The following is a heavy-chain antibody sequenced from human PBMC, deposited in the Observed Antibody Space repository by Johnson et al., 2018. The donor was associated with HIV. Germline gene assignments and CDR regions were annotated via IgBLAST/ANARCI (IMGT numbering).Heavy chain of an antibody. CDR3: ARDGESQQLPLGDAFDV. CDR1: GFTFHDYG. D-gene: IGHD6-13*01. Sequence: QVQLVESGGGLIQPGGSLRLSCAASGFTFHDYGMNWVRQTPGKGLEWVAVIWYDGSNKYYADSVKGRFTISRDNSKNTLYLQMSSLKVDDTAMYYCARDGESQQLPLGDAFDVWGQGTMVIVSS. J-gene: IGHJ3*01. CDR2: IWYDGSNK. V-gene: IGHV3-33*08.